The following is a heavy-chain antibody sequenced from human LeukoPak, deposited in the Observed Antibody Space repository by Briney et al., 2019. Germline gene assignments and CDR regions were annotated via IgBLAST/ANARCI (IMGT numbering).Heavy chain of an antibody. CDR2: IDYSGST. CDR3: ARVSLIFTWTYYFDY. J-gene: IGHJ4*02. Sequence: SETLSLTCTVSGGSISGYYWNWIRQPPGKGLEWIGYIDYSGSTNYNPSLKSRVTISIDTSKNQFSLRLTSVTAADTAVYYCARVSLIFTWTYYFDYWGQGTLVTVSS. CDR1: GGSISGYY. V-gene: IGHV4-59*12. D-gene: IGHD3-16*01.